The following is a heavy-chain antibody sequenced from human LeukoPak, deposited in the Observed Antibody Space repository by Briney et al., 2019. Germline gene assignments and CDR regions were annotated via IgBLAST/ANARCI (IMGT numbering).Heavy chain of an antibody. J-gene: IGHJ4*02. CDR1: GYSFPDYW. D-gene: IGHD2-15*01. Sequence: GESLKISCKASGYSFPDYWIGWVRQSPGKGLEWMGIIHPRDSDTRYSPSFQGQVTISADKSISTAYLQWSSLKASDTAMYYCARRYCSGSSCYLFDYWGQGTLVTVSS. CDR3: ARRYCSGSSCYLFDY. CDR2: IHPRDSDT. V-gene: IGHV5-51*01.